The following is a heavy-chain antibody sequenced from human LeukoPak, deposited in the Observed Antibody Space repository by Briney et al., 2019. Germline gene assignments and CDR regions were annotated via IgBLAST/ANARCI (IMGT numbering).Heavy chain of an antibody. J-gene: IGHJ4*02. D-gene: IGHD1-26*01. CDR1: GFTFSSYA. Sequence: LTGGSLRLSCAASGFTFSSYAMSWVRQAPGKGLEWVSAISGSGAGTYYADSVKGRFTISRDNSKNTLYLQMNSLRAEDAAIYYCAKVNSGSYYDYFDYWGQGTLVTVSS. CDR3: AKVNSGSYYDYFDY. V-gene: IGHV3-23*01. CDR2: ISGSGAGT.